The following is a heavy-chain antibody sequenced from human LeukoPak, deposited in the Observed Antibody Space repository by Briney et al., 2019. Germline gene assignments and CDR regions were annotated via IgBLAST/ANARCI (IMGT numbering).Heavy chain of an antibody. D-gene: IGHD3-10*01. CDR3: VRRRWFGENSHFDY. J-gene: IGHJ4*02. CDR1: GYIFTTYD. V-gene: IGHV1-8*01. Sequence: ASVKVSCKASGYIFTTYDINWVRQATGQGLEWVGWMNPHTGNTGYLQKFQGRVTMTRNTSIVTAYMELSSLRSEDTAVYYCVRRRWFGENSHFDYWGQGTLVTVSS. CDR2: MNPHTGNT.